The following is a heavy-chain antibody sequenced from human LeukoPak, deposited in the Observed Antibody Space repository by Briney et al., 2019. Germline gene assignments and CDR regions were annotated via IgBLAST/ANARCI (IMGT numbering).Heavy chain of an antibody. Sequence: PSETLSLTCTVSGGSISSGGYYWSWIRQPPGKGLEWIGYIYYSGSTNYNPSLKSRVTISVDTSKNQFSLKLSSVTAADTAVYYCARERDSYNPSFDYWGQGTLVTVSS. CDR1: GGSISSGGYY. D-gene: IGHD5-24*01. CDR3: ARERDSYNPSFDY. V-gene: IGHV4-61*08. J-gene: IGHJ4*02. CDR2: IYYSGST.